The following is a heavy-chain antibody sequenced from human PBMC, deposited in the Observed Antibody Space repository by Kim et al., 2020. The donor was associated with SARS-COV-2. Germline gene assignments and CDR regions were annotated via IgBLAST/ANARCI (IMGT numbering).Heavy chain of an antibody. J-gene: IGHJ4*02. Sequence: AGRSTYYGDAGKGRFTISRDNAKNTLYLQMHSLRSEDTAVYYCGTVFEYWGQGTLVTVSS. CDR3: GTVFEY. CDR2: AGRST. V-gene: IGHV3-74*01.